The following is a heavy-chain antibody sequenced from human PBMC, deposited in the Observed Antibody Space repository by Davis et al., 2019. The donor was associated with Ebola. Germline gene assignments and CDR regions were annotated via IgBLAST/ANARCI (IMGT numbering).Heavy chain of an antibody. Sequence: PGGSLRLSCAASGFTFDDYAMHWVRQAPGKGLEWVSLISGDGGSTYYADSVKGRFTISRDNSKNSLYLQMNSLRTEDTALYYCASGSYYNAFDIWGQGTMVTVSS. CDR1: GFTFDDYA. CDR3: ASGSYYNAFDI. CDR2: ISGDGGST. D-gene: IGHD1-26*01. J-gene: IGHJ3*02. V-gene: IGHV3-43*02.